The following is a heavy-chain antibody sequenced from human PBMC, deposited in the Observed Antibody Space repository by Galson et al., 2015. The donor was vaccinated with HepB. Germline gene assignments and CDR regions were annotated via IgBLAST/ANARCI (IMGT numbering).Heavy chain of an antibody. J-gene: IGHJ4*02. Sequence: KGLEWMGKIDPSDSYTDYSPSFQGHVNISADKSISTAYLQWSSLKASDTAMYYCARTYYYDRWGQGTLVTVSS. V-gene: IGHV5-10-1*01. CDR2: IDPSDSYT. CDR3: ARTYYYDR. D-gene: IGHD3-22*01.